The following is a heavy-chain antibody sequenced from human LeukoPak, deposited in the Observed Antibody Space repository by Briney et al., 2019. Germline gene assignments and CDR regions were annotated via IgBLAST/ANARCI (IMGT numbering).Heavy chain of an antibody. CDR2: FDPEDGET. CDR3: ATGDYSNYNYYYGMDV. CDR1: GYTLTELS. V-gene: IGHV1-24*01. J-gene: IGHJ6*02. Sequence: ASVKVSCKVSGYTLTELSMHWVRQAPGKGLEWMGGFDPEDGETIYAQKFQGRVTMTEDTSTDTAYMELSSLRSEDTAVYYCATGDYSNYNYYYGMDVWGQGTTVTVSS. D-gene: IGHD4-4*01.